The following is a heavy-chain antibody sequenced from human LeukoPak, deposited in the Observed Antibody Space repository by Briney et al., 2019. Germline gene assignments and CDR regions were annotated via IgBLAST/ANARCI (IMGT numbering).Heavy chain of an antibody. D-gene: IGHD1-26*01. V-gene: IGHV3-23*01. CDR2: ISGSGGST. CDR3: ATGGSYKSYFDY. J-gene: IGHJ4*02. Sequence: GGPLRLSCAASGFTFSSYAMSWVRQAPGKGLEWVSAISGSGGSTYYADSVKGRFTISRDNSKNTLYLQMNSLRAEDTAVYYCATGGSYKSYFDYWGQGTLVTVSS. CDR1: GFTFSSYA.